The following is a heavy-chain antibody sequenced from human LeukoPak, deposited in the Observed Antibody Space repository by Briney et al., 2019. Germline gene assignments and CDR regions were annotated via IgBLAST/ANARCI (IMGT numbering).Heavy chain of an antibody. V-gene: IGHV1-46*01. CDR2: INPSGGST. D-gene: IGHD3-22*01. J-gene: IGHJ4*02. CDR1: GYTFTSYY. Sequence: GASVKVSCKASGYTFTSYYMHWVRQAPGQGLEWMGIINPSGGSTSYAQKFQGRVTMTRDTSTSTVYMELSSLRSEDTAVYYCAKGGNYYDSSGYFDYWGQGTLVTVSS. CDR3: AKGGNYYDSSGYFDY.